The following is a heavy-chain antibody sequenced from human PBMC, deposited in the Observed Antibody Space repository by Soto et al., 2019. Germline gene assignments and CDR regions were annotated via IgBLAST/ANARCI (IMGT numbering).Heavy chain of an antibody. CDR1: GYTCTSYA. CDR2: INAGNGNT. D-gene: IGHD2-21*02. Sequence: GASLKVSCKASGYTCTSYAMHWVRQAPGQRLEWMGWINAGNGNTKYSQKFQGRVTITRDTSASTAYMELSSLRSEDTAVYYCARSIVVVTALDYWGQGTLVTVSS. J-gene: IGHJ4*02. CDR3: ARSIVVVTALDY. V-gene: IGHV1-3*01.